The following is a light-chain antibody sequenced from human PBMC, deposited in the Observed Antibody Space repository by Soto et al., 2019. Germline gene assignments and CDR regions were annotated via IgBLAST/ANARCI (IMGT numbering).Light chain of an antibody. CDR1: NSDVGTYNL. J-gene: IGLJ2*01. CDR3: CSYAGVTSVI. CDR2: EDI. V-gene: IGLV2-23*01. Sequence: QLVLTQPASVSGSPGQSITISCTGTNSDVGTYNLVSWYQRHPGKAPTLIIYEDIKRPSGVSDRFSGSKSGDTASLTISGLQAEDEADYYCCSYAGVTSVIFGGGTKLTVL.